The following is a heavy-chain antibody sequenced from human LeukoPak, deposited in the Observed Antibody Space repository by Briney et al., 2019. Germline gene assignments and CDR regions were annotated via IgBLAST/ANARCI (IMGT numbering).Heavy chain of an antibody. J-gene: IGHJ3*02. D-gene: IGHD3-9*01. CDR1: GFTFSSYA. Sequence: GGSLRLSCAASGFTFSSYAMHWVRQAPGKGLEWVAVISYDGSNKYYADSVKGRFTISRDNSKNTLYVQMNSLRAEDTAVYYCARVPLRLRYFDWPGVFDIWGQGTMVTVSS. CDR2: ISYDGSNK. CDR3: ARVPLRLRYFDWPGVFDI. V-gene: IGHV3-30-3*01.